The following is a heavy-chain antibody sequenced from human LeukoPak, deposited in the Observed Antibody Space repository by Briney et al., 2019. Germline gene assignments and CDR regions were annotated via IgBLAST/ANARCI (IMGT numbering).Heavy chain of an antibody. J-gene: IGHJ4*02. CDR1: GFTFSNYL. V-gene: IGHV3-7*01. CDR2: IKQDGSEK. D-gene: IGHD3-22*01. Sequence: PGGSLRLSCVASGFTFSNYLMSWVRQAPGKGLEWVANIKQDGSEKYYVDSVKGRFTISRDNAKNSLYLQMNSLRAEDTAVYYCARDPYYYERGGFWGQGTLVTVSS. CDR3: ARDPYYYERGGF.